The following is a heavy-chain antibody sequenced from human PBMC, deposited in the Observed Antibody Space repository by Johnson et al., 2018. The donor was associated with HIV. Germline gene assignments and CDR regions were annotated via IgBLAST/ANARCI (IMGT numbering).Heavy chain of an antibody. Sequence: VHLVESGGGVVQPGRSLRLSCAASGFTFSSYAMHWVRQAPGKGLEWVAVISYDGSNKYYADSVKGRFTISRDNSKNTVYLQMNSLRAEDTAVYYCARDGESQQLPLGDAFDIWGQGTMVIVSS. V-gene: IGHV3-30-3*01. D-gene: IGHD6-13*01. CDR2: ISYDGSNK. CDR3: ARDGESQQLPLGDAFDI. J-gene: IGHJ3*02. CDR1: GFTFSSYA.